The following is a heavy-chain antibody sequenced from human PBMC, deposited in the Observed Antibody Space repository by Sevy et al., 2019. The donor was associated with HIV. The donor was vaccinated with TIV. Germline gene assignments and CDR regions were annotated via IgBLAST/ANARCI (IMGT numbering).Heavy chain of an antibody. D-gene: IGHD1-26*01. CDR3: AGGNAWGRGYS. Sequence: SETLSLTCTVSGGSITSLYWNWIRQPPGKGLEWIANIYNNGHINYNPSLKSRVTLSLDASKNKFSLRLSSVTAADTAMYYCAGGNAWGRGYSWGQGTLVTVSS. CDR1: GGSITSLY. CDR2: IYNNGHI. J-gene: IGHJ4*02. V-gene: IGHV4-59*08.